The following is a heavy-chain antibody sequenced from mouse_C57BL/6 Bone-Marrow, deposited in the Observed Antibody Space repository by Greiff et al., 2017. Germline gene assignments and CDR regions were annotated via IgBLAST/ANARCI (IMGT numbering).Heavy chain of an antibody. CDR2: IDPENGDP. CDR1: GFNIKDDY. V-gene: IGHV14-4*01. CDR3: TASHWYFDV. J-gene: IGHJ1*03. Sequence: EVQLVESGAELVRPGASVKLSCTASGFNIKDDYMHWVKQRPEQGLEWIGWIDPENGDPEYASKFQGKATITADTSSNTAYLQLSSLTSEDTADYYCTASHWYFDVWGTGTTVTVSS.